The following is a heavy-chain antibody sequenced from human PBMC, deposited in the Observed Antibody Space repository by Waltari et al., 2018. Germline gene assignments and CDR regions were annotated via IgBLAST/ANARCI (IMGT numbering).Heavy chain of an antibody. D-gene: IGHD2-15*01. CDR2: LIPIFGTA. CDR1: GGTFSSYA. V-gene: IGHV1-69*12. CDR3: ARGETACSGGSCYRYYFDY. J-gene: IGHJ4*02. Sequence: QVQLVQSGAEVKKPGSSVKVSCKASGGTFSSYAISWVRQAPGQGLEWMGGLIPIFGTANYAQKFQGRVTITADESTSTAYMELGSLRSEDTAVCYFARGETACSGGSCYRYYFDYWGQGTLVTVSS.